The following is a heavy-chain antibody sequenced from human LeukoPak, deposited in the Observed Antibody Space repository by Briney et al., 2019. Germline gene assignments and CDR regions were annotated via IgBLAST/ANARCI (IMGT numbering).Heavy chain of an antibody. CDR2: IYYSGST. D-gene: IGHD7-27*01. CDR3: ARPTGEHAFDI. Sequence: SETLSLTCTVSGGSISSYYWSWIRQPPGKGLEWIGYIYYSGSTNYNPSLKSRVTISVDTSKNQFSLKLSSVTAADTAVYYCARPTGEHAFDIWGQGTMVTVSS. V-gene: IGHV4-59*01. J-gene: IGHJ3*02. CDR1: GGSISSYY.